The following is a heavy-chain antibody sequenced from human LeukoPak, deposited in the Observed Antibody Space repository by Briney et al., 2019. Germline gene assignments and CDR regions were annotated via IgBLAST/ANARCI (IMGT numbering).Heavy chain of an antibody. D-gene: IGHD4-17*01. CDR3: ARVAGRYGDSRVGY. Sequence: ASVKVSCKASGYTFTSYDLNWVRQATGQGLEWMGWMNPNSGNTGYAQKFQGRVTMTRNTSISTAYMELSSLRSEDTAVYYCARVAGRYGDSRVGYWGQGTLVTVSS. CDR2: MNPNSGNT. V-gene: IGHV1-8*01. J-gene: IGHJ4*02. CDR1: GYTFTSYD.